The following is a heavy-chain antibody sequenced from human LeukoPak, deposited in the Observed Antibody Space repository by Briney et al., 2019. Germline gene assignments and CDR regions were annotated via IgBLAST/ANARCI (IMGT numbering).Heavy chain of an antibody. Sequence: SETLSLTCTVSGGSLGSYYWGWIRQPAGKGLEWIGRIYTSGSTNYSPSLKSRVTISVDTSKNQFSLKVSSVTAADTAVYYCARRTGYYDGFDYWGQGTLVTVST. CDR3: ARRTGYYDGFDY. J-gene: IGHJ4*02. CDR1: GGSLGSYY. CDR2: IYTSGST. V-gene: IGHV4-4*07. D-gene: IGHD3/OR15-3a*01.